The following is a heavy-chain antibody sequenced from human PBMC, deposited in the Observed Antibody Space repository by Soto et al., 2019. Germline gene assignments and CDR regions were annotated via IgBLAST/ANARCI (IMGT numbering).Heavy chain of an antibody. Sequence: QAQLVESGGGVVQPGRSLRLSCAASGFTLYNYAMHWVRQAPGKGLERVAVISHDGTFEYYPDSVKGRFTISRDNSKNTLYLDVNSLRAEDTSVYYCARDSRSTGKVAFDTWGQGTMVIVSS. J-gene: IGHJ3*02. CDR1: GFTLYNYA. CDR3: ARDSRSTGKVAFDT. D-gene: IGHD3-16*01. CDR2: ISHDGTFE. V-gene: IGHV3-30*03.